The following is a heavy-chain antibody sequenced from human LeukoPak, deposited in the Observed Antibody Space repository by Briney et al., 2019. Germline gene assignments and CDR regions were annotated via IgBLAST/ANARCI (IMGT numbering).Heavy chain of an antibody. Sequence: PGRCLRLSCAASGFTFSSYGMHWVRQAPGKGLEWVAVITYEGNNKYYADSVKGRFTISRDNSKNTLYLQMNSLRAEDTAVYYCAKDSILIPASKSALDYWGQGTLVTVSS. CDR2: ITYEGNNK. D-gene: IGHD2-2*01. CDR3: AKDSILIPASKSALDY. J-gene: IGHJ4*02. CDR1: GFTFSSYG. V-gene: IGHV3-30*19.